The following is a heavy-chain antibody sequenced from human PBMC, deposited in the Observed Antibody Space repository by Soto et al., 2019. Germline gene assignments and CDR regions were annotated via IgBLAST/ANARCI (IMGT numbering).Heavy chain of an antibody. CDR1: GYILTGYS. D-gene: IGHD2-21*01. CDR2: INPNRAAT. Sequence: QVQLLQSGAEVKKPGASVKASCTAAGYILTGYSLHWVRQAPGHGLEWVGWINPNRAATDSAQKFQGRATLTRDTSISTAYGELSSLRADDPAVYSCARAYGASPNLKMRNGMDVWAQGAPVTV. V-gene: IGHV1-2*02. CDR3: ARAYGASPNLKMRNGMDV. J-gene: IGHJ6*02.